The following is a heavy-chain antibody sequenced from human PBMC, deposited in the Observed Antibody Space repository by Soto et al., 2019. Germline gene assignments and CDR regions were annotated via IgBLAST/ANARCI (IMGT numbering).Heavy chain of an antibody. D-gene: IGHD2-2*01. CDR3: ARQLAVPYAAYAMDV. V-gene: IGHV3-33*03. CDR1: GFTFSSYG. CDR2: IWYNGSKK. J-gene: IGHJ6*02. Sequence: QVHLVESGGGVVQPGRSLRLSCAASGFTFSSYGMLWVRQAPGKGLEWVALIWYNGSKKYYGESVKGRFTIFRDNSENSLYLEMSSLRVEDTAVYYCARQLAVPYAAYAMDVWGQRTTVTVSS.